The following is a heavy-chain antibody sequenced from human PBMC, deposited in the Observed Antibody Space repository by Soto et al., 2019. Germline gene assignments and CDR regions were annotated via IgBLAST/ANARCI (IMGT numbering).Heavy chain of an antibody. CDR2: INPNSGGT. J-gene: IGHJ6*02. D-gene: IGHD3-3*01. CDR1: GYTFTGYY. CDR3: ARDHYDFWSGQLDV. Sequence: ASVKVSCKASGYTFTGYYMHWVRQAPGQGLEWMGWINPNSGGTNYAQKFQGWVTMTRDTSISTAYMELSRLRSDDTAVYYCARDHYDFWSGQLDVWGQGTTVTVSS. V-gene: IGHV1-2*04.